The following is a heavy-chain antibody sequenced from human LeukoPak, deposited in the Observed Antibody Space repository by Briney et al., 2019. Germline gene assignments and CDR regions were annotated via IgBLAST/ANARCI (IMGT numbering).Heavy chain of an antibody. J-gene: IGHJ3*02. D-gene: IGHD6-13*01. V-gene: IGHV3-30*04. CDR2: ISYDGSNE. CDR1: GFTFSSYV. CDR3: ARSNGSWYFAFDI. Sequence: GGSLRLSCAASGFTFSSYVMHWVRQAPGKGREWVGIISYDGSNEYYADSVKSRFTISRDNAKNSLYLQMNSLRAEDTAVYYCARSNGSWYFAFDIWGQGTMVTVSS.